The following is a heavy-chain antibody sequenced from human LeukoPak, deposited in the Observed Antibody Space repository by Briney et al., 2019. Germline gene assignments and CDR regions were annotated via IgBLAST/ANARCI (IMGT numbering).Heavy chain of an antibody. Sequence: SQTLSLTCAISGDSVSSNSAAWNWIRQSPSRGLEWLGRTYYRSKWYNDYAVSVKSRITINPDTSKNQFSLKLSSVTAADTAVYYCARDTEMATTNYFDYWGQGTLVTVSS. D-gene: IGHD5-24*01. V-gene: IGHV6-1*01. J-gene: IGHJ4*02. CDR1: GDSVSSNSAA. CDR3: ARDTEMATTNYFDY. CDR2: TYYRSKWYN.